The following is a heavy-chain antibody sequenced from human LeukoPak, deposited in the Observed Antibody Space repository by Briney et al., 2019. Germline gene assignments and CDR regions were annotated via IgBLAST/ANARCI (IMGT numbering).Heavy chain of an antibody. CDR3: ARDPPFIIGTTFFDY. V-gene: IGHV3-21*01. Sequence: GGSLRLSCAASGFTFSRYWMSWVRQAPGKGLEWVSSISTSSTYIYYADSVKGRFTISRDNAKNSLYLQMNSLRAEDTAVYYCARDPPFIIGTTFFDYWGQGTLVTVSS. J-gene: IGHJ4*02. D-gene: IGHD1-20*01. CDR2: ISTSSTYI. CDR1: GFTFSRYW.